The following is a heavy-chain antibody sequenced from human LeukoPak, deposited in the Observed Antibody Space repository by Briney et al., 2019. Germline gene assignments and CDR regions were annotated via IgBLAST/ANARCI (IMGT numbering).Heavy chain of an antibody. J-gene: IGHJ4*02. CDR2: ISSSSSTI. CDR1: GFTFSSYS. CDR3: AGDLRYSSSWYV. D-gene: IGHD6-13*01. V-gene: IGHV3-48*04. Sequence: PGGSLRLSCAASGFTFSSYSMNWVRQAPGKGLEWVSYISSSSSTIYYADSVKGRFTISRDNAKNSLYLQMNSLRAEDTAVYYCAGDLRYSSSWYVRGQGTLVTVSS.